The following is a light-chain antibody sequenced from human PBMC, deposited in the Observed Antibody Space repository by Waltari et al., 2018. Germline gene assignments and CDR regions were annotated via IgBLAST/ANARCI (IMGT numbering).Light chain of an antibody. CDR1: ASDAGPYKL. CDR2: DGD. CDR3: CSYVGGAKVT. Sequence: QSALTQPASVSGSPGQSITFSCTGTASDAGPYKLVSWYQHHPGTAPKLIIYDGDKLPSWVSSRFSASKSGATASLTISGLQSEDEADYYCCSYVGGAKVTFGGGTKVTVL. J-gene: IGLJ2*01. V-gene: IGLV2-23*01.